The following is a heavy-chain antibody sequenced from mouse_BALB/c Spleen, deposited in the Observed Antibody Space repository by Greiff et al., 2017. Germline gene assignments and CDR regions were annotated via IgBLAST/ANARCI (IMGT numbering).Heavy chain of an antibody. CDR3: ARGGIYYDYDWFAY. V-gene: IGHV1-31*01. CDR1: GYSFTGYY. J-gene: IGHJ3*01. CDR2: INPYNGAT. D-gene: IGHD2-4*01. Sequence: VQLQQSGPELVKPGASVKISCKASGYSFTGYYMHWVKQSHVKSLEWIGRINPYNGATSYNQNFKDKASLTVDKSSSTAYMELHSLTSEDSAVYYCARGGIYYDYDWFAYWGQGTLVTVSA.